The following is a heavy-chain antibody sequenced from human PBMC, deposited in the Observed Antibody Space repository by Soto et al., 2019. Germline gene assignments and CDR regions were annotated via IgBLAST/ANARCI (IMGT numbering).Heavy chain of an antibody. V-gene: IGHV1-69*06. CDR3: AGVDTATEYYYYYGMDV. CDR1: GGTFSSYA. D-gene: IGHD5-18*01. Sequence: QVQLVQSGAEVNKPGSSVKVSCKASGGTFSSYAISWVRQAPGQGLEWMGGIIPIFGTANYAQKFQGRVTITADKSTSTDYMELSSLRSEDTALDYCAGVDTATEYYYYYGMDVWGQGTTVTGSS. CDR2: IIPIFGTA. J-gene: IGHJ6*02.